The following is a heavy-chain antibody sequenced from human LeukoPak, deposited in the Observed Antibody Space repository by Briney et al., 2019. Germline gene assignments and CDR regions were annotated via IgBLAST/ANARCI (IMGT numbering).Heavy chain of an antibody. D-gene: IGHD3-16*01. CDR3: AKDGGVTHYYYYMDV. Sequence: GGSLRLSCAASGFTFSDNAMTWVRQTPGKGLEWVSTISGGGEATWYADSVKGRFTISRDNCKSTLYLQMNSLRAEDTAVYYCAKDGGVTHYYYYMDVWGKGTTVTVSS. CDR2: ISGGGEAT. J-gene: IGHJ6*03. CDR1: GFTFSDNA. V-gene: IGHV3-23*01.